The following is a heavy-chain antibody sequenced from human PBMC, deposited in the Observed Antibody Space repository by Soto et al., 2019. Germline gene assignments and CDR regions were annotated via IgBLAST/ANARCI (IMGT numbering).Heavy chain of an antibody. V-gene: IGHV4-34*01. CDR2: INHSGST. CDR1: GGSFSGYY. J-gene: IGHJ6*02. D-gene: IGHD2-2*01. CDR3: ARERLGYCSSTSCPYYGMDV. Sequence: QVQLQQWGAGLLKPSETLSLTCAVYGGSFSGYYWSWIRQPPGKGLEWIGEINHSGSTNYNPSLKSRVTISVDTSKNQFSLKLSSVTAADTAVYYCARERLGYCSSTSCPYYGMDVWGQGTTVTVSS.